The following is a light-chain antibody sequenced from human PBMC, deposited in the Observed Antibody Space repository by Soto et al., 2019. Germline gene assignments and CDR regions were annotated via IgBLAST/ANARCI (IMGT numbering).Light chain of an antibody. J-gene: IGKJ4*01. CDR3: QQYNSWPPAPA. CDR1: QSVSSN. Sequence: EIVMTQSPATLSVSPGERATLSCRASQSVSSNLAWYQQKPGQAPRLLIYGASTRATGIPARFSGSGSGTEFTLTISSLQSEDFAVYYCQQYNSWPPAPAFGGGTKVEIK. CDR2: GAS. V-gene: IGKV3-15*01.